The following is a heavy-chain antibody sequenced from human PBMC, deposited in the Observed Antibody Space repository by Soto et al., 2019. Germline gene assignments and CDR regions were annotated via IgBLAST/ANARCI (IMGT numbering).Heavy chain of an antibody. J-gene: IGHJ4*02. CDR2: ISNSGSNK. D-gene: IGHD2-15*01. CDR1: GFTFSSYS. V-gene: IGHV3-21*01. Sequence: PGGSLRLSCAASGFTFSSYSMNWVRQAPGKGLEWVSSISNSGSNKYYADSVKGRFTISRDNSKNTLYLQMNSLRAEDTAVYYCAKDKDIVVVVAGGSSDYWGQGTLVTLSS. CDR3: AKDKDIVVVVAGGSSDY.